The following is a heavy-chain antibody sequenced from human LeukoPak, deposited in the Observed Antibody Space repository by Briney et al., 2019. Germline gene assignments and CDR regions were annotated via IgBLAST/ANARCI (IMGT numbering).Heavy chain of an antibody. Sequence: GGSLRLSCVVSGFGFSDSYMTWVRQAPGKGLEWISYSSSSGETIFYADSVKGRFTISRDNAKNSLYLQMNSLRAEDTAVYYCAREKASTTGTTDYDYWGQGTLVTVS. CDR3: AREKASTTGTTDYDY. CDR2: SSSSGETI. D-gene: IGHD1-1*01. J-gene: IGHJ4*02. V-gene: IGHV3-11*04. CDR1: GFGFSDSY.